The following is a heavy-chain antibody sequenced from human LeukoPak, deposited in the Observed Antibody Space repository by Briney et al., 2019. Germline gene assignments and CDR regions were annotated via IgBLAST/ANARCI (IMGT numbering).Heavy chain of an antibody. D-gene: IGHD6-13*01. CDR1: GGTFSSYA. Sequence: ASVKVSCKASGGTFSSYAISWVRQAPGQGLEWMGRIIPIVGTANYAQKFQGRVTITTDESTSTAYMELSSLRSEDTAVYYCARSIAAAGPFDYWGQGTLVTVSS. CDR3: ARSIAAAGPFDY. CDR2: IIPIVGTA. J-gene: IGHJ4*02. V-gene: IGHV1-69*05.